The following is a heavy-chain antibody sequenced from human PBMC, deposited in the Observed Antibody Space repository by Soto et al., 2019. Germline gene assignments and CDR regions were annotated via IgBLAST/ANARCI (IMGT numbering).Heavy chain of an antibody. D-gene: IGHD5-18*01. CDR2: INHSGST. V-gene: IGHV4-34*01. CDR1: GGPFSGYY. CDR3: ARGPVYNGYSYGYGDS. J-gene: IGHJ4*02. Sequence: QVQLQQWGAGLLKPSETLSLTCDVHGGPFSGYYWIWIRQPPGKGLEWMGEINHSGSTNYNPSLKSRVTISVDTTKNQFSLRLSSVTAADTAVYYCARGPVYNGYSYGYGDSWGQGTLVTVSS.